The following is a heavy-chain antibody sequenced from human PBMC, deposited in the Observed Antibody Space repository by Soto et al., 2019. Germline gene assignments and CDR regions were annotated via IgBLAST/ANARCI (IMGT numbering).Heavy chain of an antibody. Sequence: SQTLSLTCAISGDSVSSNSAAWNWIRQSPSRGLEWLGRTYYRSKWYNDYAVSVKSRITINPDTSKNQFSLQQNSVTPEDTAVYYCAREALRPIKYSSSSGSYYYYYGMDVLGQGTTVTVLL. CDR3: AREALRPIKYSSSSGSYYYYYGMDV. J-gene: IGHJ6*02. CDR2: TYYRSKWYN. D-gene: IGHD6-6*01. CDR1: GDSVSSNSAA. V-gene: IGHV6-1*01.